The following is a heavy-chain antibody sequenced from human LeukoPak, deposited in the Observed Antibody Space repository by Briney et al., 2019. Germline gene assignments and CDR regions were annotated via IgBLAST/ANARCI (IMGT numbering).Heavy chain of an antibody. CDR1: GFTFSAYA. CDR3: AKEMTSRGYFDY. V-gene: IGHV3-23*01. D-gene: IGHD3-10*01. J-gene: IGHJ4*02. Sequence: GGSMRLACAASGFTFSAYAMSWDRQAQGKGLEWVSAISGSGGSTYYADSVKGRFTISRDNSKNTLYLQMNSLRAEDTAVYYCAKEMTSRGYFDYWGQGTLVTVSS. CDR2: ISGSGGST.